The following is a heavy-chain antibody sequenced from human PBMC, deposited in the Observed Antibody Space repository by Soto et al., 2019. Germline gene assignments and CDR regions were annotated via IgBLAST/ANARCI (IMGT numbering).Heavy chain of an antibody. CDR1: GFIFSGYG. V-gene: IGHV3-23*03. D-gene: IGHD2-15*01. CDR3: AKAAIWGDGRYYYYYMDV. Sequence: EVQLLESGGGLVQPGGSLRLSCAASGFIFSGYGMTWVRQAPGKGLEWVSIINAGGSTTHYADSVKGRFTISRDESTNTLYLQMNSLRGDDTAVYYCAKAAIWGDGRYYYYYMDVWGKGTTVTVSS. J-gene: IGHJ6*03. CDR2: INAGGSTT.